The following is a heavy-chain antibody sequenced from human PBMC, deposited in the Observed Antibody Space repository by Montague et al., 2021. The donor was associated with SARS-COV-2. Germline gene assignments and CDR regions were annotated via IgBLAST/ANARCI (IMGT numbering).Heavy chain of an antibody. Sequence: SLRLSCAASGFTFSTFWMTWVRQVPGEGLEWVANIKQDGSEKYYVDSVKGRFTISRDNAKNSLYLQLDSLGAKDTAVYYCARGYDSSGYQYWGQGTLVTVSS. J-gene: IGHJ4*02. CDR2: IKQDGSEK. CDR3: ARGYDSSGYQY. CDR1: GFTFSTFW. V-gene: IGHV3-7*05. D-gene: IGHD3-22*01.